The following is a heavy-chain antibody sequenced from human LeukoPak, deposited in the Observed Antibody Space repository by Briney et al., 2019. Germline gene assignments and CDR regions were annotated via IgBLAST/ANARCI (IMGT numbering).Heavy chain of an antibody. D-gene: IGHD5-12*01. J-gene: IGHJ4*02. Sequence: RGSLRLSCAASGLTVSSNYMSWVRQAPGKGLEWVSVIYSSGITYYADSVKGRFTISRDNSKNTLYLQMNSLRAEDTAVYYCARDRGDGYNTWGQGTLVTVSS. V-gene: IGHV3-66*01. CDR2: IYSSGIT. CDR3: ARDRGDGYNT. CDR1: GLTVSSNY.